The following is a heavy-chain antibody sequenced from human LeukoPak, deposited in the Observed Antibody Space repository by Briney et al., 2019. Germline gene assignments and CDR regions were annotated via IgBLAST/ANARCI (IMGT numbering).Heavy chain of an antibody. CDR2: ISYDGSNK. J-gene: IGHJ4*02. Sequence: GGSLRLSCAASGFTFSSYAIHWVRQAPGKGLEWVAVISYDGSNKYYADSVKVRFTISRDNSKNTLYLQMNSLRAEDTAVYYCARDGGGGSYSVYGFFDYWGQGTLVTVSS. CDR1: GFTFSSYA. D-gene: IGHD1-26*01. V-gene: IGHV3-30*04. CDR3: ARDGGGGSYSVYGFFDY.